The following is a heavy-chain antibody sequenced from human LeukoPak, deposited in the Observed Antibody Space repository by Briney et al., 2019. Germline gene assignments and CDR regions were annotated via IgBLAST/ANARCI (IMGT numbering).Heavy chain of an antibody. CDR1: GFTFSSYA. V-gene: IGHV3-23*01. D-gene: IGHD3-22*01. CDR3: AKDLTYYYDSTGYYFDY. CDR2: ISGSGGTT. J-gene: IGHJ4*02. Sequence: PRGSLRLSCAASGFTFSSYAMSWVRQAPGKGLELVSGISGSGGTTYYADSVKGRLTISRDNPKNTLYLQLNSLRAEDTAIYYCAKDLTYYYDSTGYYFDYWGQGTLVTVSS.